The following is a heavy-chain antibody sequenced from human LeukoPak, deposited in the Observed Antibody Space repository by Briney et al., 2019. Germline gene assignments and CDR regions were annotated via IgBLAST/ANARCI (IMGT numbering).Heavy chain of an antibody. Sequence: GASVKVSCKASGYTFTGYYMHWVRQAPGQGLEWMGWINPDSGGTNYAQKFQGRVTMTRDTSISTAYMELSRLRSDDTAVYYCARDTPTYYYDSSGYYPAAFDIWGQGTMVTVSS. CDR2: INPDSGGT. J-gene: IGHJ3*02. CDR1: GYTFTGYY. D-gene: IGHD3-22*01. V-gene: IGHV1-2*02. CDR3: ARDTPTYYYDSSGYYPAAFDI.